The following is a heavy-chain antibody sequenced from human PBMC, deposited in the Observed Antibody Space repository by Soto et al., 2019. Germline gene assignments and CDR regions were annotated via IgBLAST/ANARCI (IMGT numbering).Heavy chain of an antibody. D-gene: IGHD3-16*01. Sequence: SETLSLTCTVSGGSISSSSYYWGWIRQPPGKGLEWIGSIYYSGSTYYNPSLKSRVTISVDTSKNQFSLKLSSVTAADTAVYYCARQALGDSPSISYYYYMDVWGKGTTGTVSS. V-gene: IGHV4-39*01. CDR2: IYYSGST. CDR3: ARQALGDSPSISYYYYMDV. CDR1: GGSISSSSYY. J-gene: IGHJ6*03.